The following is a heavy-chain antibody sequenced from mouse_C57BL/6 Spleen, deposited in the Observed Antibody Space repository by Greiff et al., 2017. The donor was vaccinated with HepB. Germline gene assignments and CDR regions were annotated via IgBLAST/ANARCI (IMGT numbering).Heavy chain of an antibody. CDR3: AREPAYYDYRFDY. Sequence: EVQLQQSGAELVRPGSSVKMSCKTSGYTFTSYGINWVKQRPGQGLEWIGYIYIGNGYTECNEKFTCKATLTSYTSSSTAYMQLSSLTSEDSAIYFCAREPAYYDYRFDYWGQCTTLTVSS. D-gene: IGHD2-4*01. J-gene: IGHJ2*01. CDR1: GYTFTSYG. CDR2: IYIGNGYT. V-gene: IGHV1-58*01.